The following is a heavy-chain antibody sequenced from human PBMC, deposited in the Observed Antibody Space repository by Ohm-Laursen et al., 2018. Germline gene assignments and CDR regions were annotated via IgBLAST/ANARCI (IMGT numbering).Heavy chain of an antibody. CDR3: AKDGQWLVYFDY. D-gene: IGHD6-19*01. V-gene: IGHV3-74*01. CDR1: GFTLSTYW. CDR2: INNDGSTA. J-gene: IGHJ4*02. Sequence: SLRLSCAASGFTLSTYWMHWVRQAPGKGLVWVSRINNDGSTASYADSVKGRFIISRDNAKNTLYLQMNSLRAEDTAVYYCAKDGQWLVYFDYWGQGTLVTVSS.